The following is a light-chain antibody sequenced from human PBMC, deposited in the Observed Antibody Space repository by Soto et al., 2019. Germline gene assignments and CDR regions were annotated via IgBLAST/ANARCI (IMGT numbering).Light chain of an antibody. V-gene: IGKV1-13*02. CDR1: QAIRGA. Sequence: AIQVTQSPSSLSASVGDRVTITCRASQAIRGALAWYQQKPGKPPKLLIYDVSSLESGVPSRFSGSGSGTEFTLTISSLQHEDFGTYYCQQFLSYPITFGHGTRLEIK. CDR2: DVS. CDR3: QQFLSYPIT. J-gene: IGKJ5*01.